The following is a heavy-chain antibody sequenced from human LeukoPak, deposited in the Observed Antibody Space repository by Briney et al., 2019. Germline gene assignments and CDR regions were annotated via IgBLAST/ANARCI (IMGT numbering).Heavy chain of an antibody. D-gene: IGHD6-19*01. Sequence: ASAKVACKASGYIFTDYFLHWVRQVPGQGPEWMGWINPNSGGTNYAQKFQGRVTMTRDTSISTAYMELSRLRSDDTAVYYCARVHYRWLAFDYWGQGTLVTVSS. J-gene: IGHJ4*02. CDR1: GYIFTDYF. CDR3: ARVHYRWLAFDY. CDR2: INPNSGGT. V-gene: IGHV1-2*02.